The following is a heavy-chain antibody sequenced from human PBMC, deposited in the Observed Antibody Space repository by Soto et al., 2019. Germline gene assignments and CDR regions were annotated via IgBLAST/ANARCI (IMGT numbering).Heavy chain of an antibody. V-gene: IGHV1-69*06. CDR2: IIPIFGTA. CDR3: TRAPVGEGYSSPPEV. J-gene: IGHJ4*02. D-gene: IGHD6-13*01. CDR1: GGTFSSYA. Sequence: QVQLVQSGAEVKKPGSSVKVSCKASGGTFSSYAISWVRQAPGQGLEWMGGIIPIFGTANYAQKFQGRVTITADKSTSTAYMELSSLRSEDTAVYYCTRAPVGEGYSSPPEVWGQGTLVTVSS.